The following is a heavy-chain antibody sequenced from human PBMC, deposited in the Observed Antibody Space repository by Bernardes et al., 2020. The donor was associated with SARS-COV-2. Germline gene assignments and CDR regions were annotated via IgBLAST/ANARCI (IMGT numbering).Heavy chain of an antibody. J-gene: IGHJ6*02. D-gene: IGHD2-2*01. V-gene: IGHV2-5*02. CDR2: IYWDDDK. Sequence: SGPTLVKPTQTLTLTCTFSGFSLSTSGLGVGWIRQPPGKALEWLALIYWDDDKRYSPSLRSRLTITKDTSKNQVVLTMTNMDPVDTATYFCARASIVIVPGPLGLGPWGYKYNGMEVWGPGTTVTVSS. CDR1: GFSLSTSGLG. CDR3: ARASIVIVPGPLGLGPWGYKYNGMEV.